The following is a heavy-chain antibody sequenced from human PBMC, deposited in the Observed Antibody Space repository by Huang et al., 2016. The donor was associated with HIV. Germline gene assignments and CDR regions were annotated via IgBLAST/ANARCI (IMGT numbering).Heavy chain of an antibody. CDR1: GFTFGHYW. D-gene: IGHD4-17*01. CDR3: GRASAYREYGADF. CDR2: IKTDGVET. J-gene: IGHJ4*02. Sequence: MVESGGGLVQPGGSLRLSCSASGFTFGHYWMAWVRSAPGRGLQWLTNIKTDGVETYVAAAVMGRFTTSRDNARNSVYLQMDNLRVDDTAVYYCGRASAYREYGADFWGQGTLVTVSS. V-gene: IGHV3-7*04.